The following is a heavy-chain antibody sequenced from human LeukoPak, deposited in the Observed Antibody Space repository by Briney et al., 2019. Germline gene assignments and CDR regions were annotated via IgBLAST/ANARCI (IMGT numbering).Heavy chain of an antibody. J-gene: IGHJ6*02. D-gene: IGHD3-9*01. V-gene: IGHV3-30-3*01. CDR1: GFTFSSYA. Sequence: PGGSLRLSCAASGFTFSSYAMHWVRQAPGKRLEWVAVISYDGSNKYYADSVKGRFTISRDNSKNTLYLQMNSLRAEDTAVYYCARDYPYYDILTGYYKYYYYGMDVWGQGTTVTVSS. CDR2: ISYDGSNK. CDR3: ARDYPYYDILTGYYKYYYYGMDV.